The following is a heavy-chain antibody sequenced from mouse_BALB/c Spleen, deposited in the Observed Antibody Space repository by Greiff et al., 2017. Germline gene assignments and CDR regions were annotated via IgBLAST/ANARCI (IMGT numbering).Heavy chain of an antibody. V-gene: IGHV1-69*02. CDR3: TRGDSNYYGSSYYFDY. J-gene: IGHJ2*01. CDR2: IYPSDSYT. CDR1: GYTFTSYW. D-gene: IGHD1-1*01. Sequence: VKLQESGAELVRPGASVKLSCKASGYTFTSYWINWVKQRPGQGLEWIGNIYPSDSYTNYNQKFKDKATLTVDKSSSTAYMQLSSPTSEDSAVYYCTRGDSNYYGSSYYFDYWGQGTTLTVSS.